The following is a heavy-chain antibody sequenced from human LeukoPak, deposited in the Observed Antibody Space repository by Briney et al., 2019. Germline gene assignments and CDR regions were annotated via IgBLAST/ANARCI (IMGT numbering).Heavy chain of an antibody. CDR3: ARDRVYYDSSGYYSYYYYGMDV. D-gene: IGHD3-22*01. Sequence: SETLSLTCTVSGGSISSSSYYWGWIRQPPGKGLEWIGSIYYSGSTYYNPSLESRVTISVDTSKNQFSLKLSSVTAADTAVYYCARDRVYYDSSGYYSYYYYGMDVWGQGTTVTVSS. J-gene: IGHJ6*02. CDR2: IYYSGST. CDR1: GGSISSSSYY. V-gene: IGHV4-39*07.